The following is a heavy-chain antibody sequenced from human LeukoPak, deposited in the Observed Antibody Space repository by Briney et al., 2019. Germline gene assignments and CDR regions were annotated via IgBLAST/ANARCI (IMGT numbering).Heavy chain of an antibody. J-gene: IGHJ4*02. CDR1: GFTFSSYG. CDR2: LWYDGNNK. V-gene: IGHV3-33*08. Sequence: GGSLRLSCAASGFTFSSYGIHWVRQAPGKGLEWVTILWYDGNNKYYADSVKGRFTISRDTSKNTVYLQMKSLRPEDTAVYYCARSQGSTYNPRSGFDYWGQGTLVTVSS. D-gene: IGHD1-14*01. CDR3: ARSQGSTYNPRSGFDY.